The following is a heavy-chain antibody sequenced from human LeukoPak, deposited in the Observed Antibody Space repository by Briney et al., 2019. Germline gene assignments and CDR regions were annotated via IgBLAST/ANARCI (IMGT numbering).Heavy chain of an antibody. CDR1: GYTFTSYD. V-gene: IGHV1-18*01. CDR2: ISAYNGNT. J-gene: IGHJ4*02. Sequence: GASVTVSCKASGYTFTSYDLTWVRQAPGQELEWMGWISAYNGNTNYAQKLQGRVTMTTDTSTSTAYMELRSLRSDDTAVYYCARLTMATGFDYWGQGTLVTVSS. D-gene: IGHD3-10*01. CDR3: ARLTMATGFDY.